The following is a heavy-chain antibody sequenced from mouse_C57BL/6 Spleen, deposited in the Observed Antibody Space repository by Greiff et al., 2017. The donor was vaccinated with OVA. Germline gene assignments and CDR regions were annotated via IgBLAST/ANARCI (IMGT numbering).Heavy chain of an antibody. J-gene: IGHJ4*01. CDR1: GYTFTDYY. CDR2: IYPGSGNT. CDR3: ARFPAYYRAMDY. D-gene: IGHD2-14*01. Sequence: QVQLQQSGAELVRPGASVKLSCKASGYTFTDYYINWVKQRPGQGLEWIARIYPGSGNTYYNEKFKGKATLTAEKSSSTAYMQLSSLTSEDSAVYFCARFPAYYRAMDYWGQGTSVTVSS. V-gene: IGHV1-76*01.